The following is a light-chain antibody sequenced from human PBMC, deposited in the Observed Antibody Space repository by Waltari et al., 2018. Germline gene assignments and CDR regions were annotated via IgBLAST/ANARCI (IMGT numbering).Light chain of an antibody. CDR3: QQSYSTLFT. V-gene: IGKV1-39*01. CDR1: QSISSY. CDR2: AAS. Sequence: DIQMTQSPSSLSASVGDSVTITCRASQSISSYLNWYQQKPGKAPKLLIHAASSLQSGVPSRFSGSGSGTDFTLTISSLQPEDFATYYCQQSYSTLFTFGPGTKVDIK. J-gene: IGKJ3*01.